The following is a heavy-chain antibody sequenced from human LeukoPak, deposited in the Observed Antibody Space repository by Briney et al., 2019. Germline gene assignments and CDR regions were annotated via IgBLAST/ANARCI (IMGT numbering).Heavy chain of an antibody. D-gene: IGHD5-12*01. V-gene: IGHV4-30-2*01. CDR3: ARVPSGYDLQTYYFDF. J-gene: IGHJ4*02. Sequence: PSETLSLTCAVSGDSISNGGYSWSWIRQPPGKGLQWIEYIYHRGSTYYNPSLKSRVTISIDTSKNQLSLKLSSVTAADTAVYYCARVPSGYDLQTYYFDFWGQGTLVTVSS. CDR2: IYHRGST. CDR1: GDSISNGGYS.